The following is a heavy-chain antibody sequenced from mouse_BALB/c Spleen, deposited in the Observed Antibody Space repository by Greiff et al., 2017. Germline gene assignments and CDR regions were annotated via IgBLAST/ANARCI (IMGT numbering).Heavy chain of an antibody. CDR3: TTIYDGYYTYFDY. D-gene: IGHD2-3*01. Sequence: QVQLQQPGAELVMPGASVKMSCKASGYTFTDYWMHWVKQRPGQGLEWIGAIDTSDSYTSYNQKFKGKATLTVDESSSTAYMQLSSLTSEDSAVYYCTTIYDGYYTYFDYWGQGTTLTVSS. CDR2: IDTSDSYT. J-gene: IGHJ2*01. V-gene: IGHV1-69*01. CDR1: GYTFTDYW.